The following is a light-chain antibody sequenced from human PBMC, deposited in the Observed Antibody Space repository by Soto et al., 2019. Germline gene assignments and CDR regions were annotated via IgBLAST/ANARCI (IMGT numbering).Light chain of an antibody. Sequence: EIVMTQSPATLSVSPGERVSLSCRASQSVNSKLAWYQQKPGQAPRLLIYGASNRATGIPARFSGSGSGTDFTLTISSLEPEDFAVYYCQQRSNWPITFGRGTRLEIK. J-gene: IGKJ5*01. CDR2: GAS. CDR3: QQRSNWPIT. V-gene: IGKV3-11*01. CDR1: QSVNSK.